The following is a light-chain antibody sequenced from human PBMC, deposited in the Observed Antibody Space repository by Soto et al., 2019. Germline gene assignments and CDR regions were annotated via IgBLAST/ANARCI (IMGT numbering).Light chain of an antibody. CDR2: AAS. J-gene: IGKJ3*01. V-gene: IGKV1-9*01. CDR3: QQLNSYPLT. Sequence: IQLTQSPSSLSASVGDRVTITCRASQGISSYLAWYQQKPGKAPKLLIYAASTLQSGVPSRFSGSGSGTDFTLTISSLQPEDFATYYCQQLNSYPLTCGPGTKVYIK. CDR1: QGISSY.